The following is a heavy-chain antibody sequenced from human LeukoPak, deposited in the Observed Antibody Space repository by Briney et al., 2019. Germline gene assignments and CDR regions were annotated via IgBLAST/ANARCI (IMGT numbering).Heavy chain of an antibody. D-gene: IGHD3-3*01. CDR2: INHSGST. Sequence: SETLSLTCAVYGGSFSGYYWTWIRQPPGNGLEWIGEINHSGSTNYNPSLKSRVTISVDTSKNQFSLKLSSVTAADTAVYYCARDPLRSGRYYYGMDVWGQGTTVTVSS. J-gene: IGHJ6*02. CDR3: ARDPLRSGRYYYGMDV. CDR1: GGSFSGYY. V-gene: IGHV4-34*01.